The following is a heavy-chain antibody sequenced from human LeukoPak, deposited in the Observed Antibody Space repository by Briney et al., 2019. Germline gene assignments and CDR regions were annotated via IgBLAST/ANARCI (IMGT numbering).Heavy chain of an antibody. D-gene: IGHD6-13*01. Sequence: ASVKVSCKASGGTFSSYAISWVRQAPGQGLEWMGGIIPIFGTANYAQKFQGRVTITADESTSTAYMELSSLRSEDTAVYYCARPTLIAAAGRVAFDIWGQGTMVTVSS. V-gene: IGHV1-69*13. CDR1: GGTFSSYA. J-gene: IGHJ3*02. CDR3: ARPTLIAAAGRVAFDI. CDR2: IIPIFGTA.